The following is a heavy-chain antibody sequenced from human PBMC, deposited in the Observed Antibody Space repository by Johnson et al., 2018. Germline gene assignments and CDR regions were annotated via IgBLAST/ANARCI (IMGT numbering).Heavy chain of an antibody. Sequence: VQLVESGGGLVQPGGSLRPSCAASGFAFSSYVLHWVRRAPGKGPEWVSAIGTGGDTYYADSVMGRFTISRDNAKKSLYLQMSSLIAEDMAVYYCASLGITMVRGVIITGYYYGMDVWGQGTTVTVSS. J-gene: IGHJ6*02. CDR3: ASLGITMVRGVIITGYYYGMDV. CDR2: IGTGGDT. V-gene: IGHV3-47*02. D-gene: IGHD3-10*01. CDR1: GFAFSSYV.